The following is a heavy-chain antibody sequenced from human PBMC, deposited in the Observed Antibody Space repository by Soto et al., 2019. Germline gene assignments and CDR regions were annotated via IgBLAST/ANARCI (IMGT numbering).Heavy chain of an antibody. V-gene: IGHV4-39*02. D-gene: IGHD6-13*01. CDR3: ARPVGVEQQLVHDAFDL. J-gene: IGHJ3*01. Sequence: ASETLSLTCTVSGGSITSGSYYWGWIRQPPGKGLQWIGSVYYSGSTYYNPSLRSRVTISVDTSKNLFSLRLSSVTAADTAVYYCARPVGVEQQLVHDAFDLWGQGTMVTVSS. CDR1: GGSITSGSYY. CDR2: VYYSGST.